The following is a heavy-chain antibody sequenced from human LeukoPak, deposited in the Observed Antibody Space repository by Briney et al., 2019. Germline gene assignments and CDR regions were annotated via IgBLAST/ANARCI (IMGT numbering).Heavy chain of an antibody. V-gene: IGHV3-23*01. J-gene: IGHJ4*02. Sequence: GGSLRLSCAASGFTFSSYAMSWVRQAPGKGLEWVSAISGSGGSTYYADSVKGRFTISRDNSKNTLYLQVNSLRAEDTAVYYCARDPRGDGYYFDYWGQGTLVTVSS. CDR2: ISGSGGST. CDR1: GFTFSSYA. CDR3: ARDPRGDGYYFDY. D-gene: IGHD2-21*02.